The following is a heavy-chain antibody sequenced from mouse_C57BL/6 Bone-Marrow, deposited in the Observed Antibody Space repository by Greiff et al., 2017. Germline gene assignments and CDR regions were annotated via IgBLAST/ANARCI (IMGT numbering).Heavy chain of an antibody. CDR2: IYPGDGDT. Sequence: QVQLQQSGPELVKPGASVKISCKASGYAFSSSWMNWVKQRPGKGLEWIGRIYPGDGDTNYNGKFKGKATLTADKSSSTAYMQLSSLTSEDSAVYFCARGTVVATDDYGGQGTTLTVSS. CDR1: GYAFSSSW. V-gene: IGHV1-82*01. J-gene: IGHJ2*01. CDR3: ARGTVVATDDY. D-gene: IGHD1-1*01.